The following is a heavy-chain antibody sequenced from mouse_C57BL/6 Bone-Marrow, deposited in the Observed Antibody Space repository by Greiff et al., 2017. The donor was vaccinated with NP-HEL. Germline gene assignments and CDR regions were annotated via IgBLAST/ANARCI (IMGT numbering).Heavy chain of an antibody. V-gene: IGHV5-4*03. CDR1: GFTFSSYA. CDR2: ISDGGSYT. J-gene: IGHJ1*03. Sequence: EVKVVESGGGLVKPGGSLKLSCAASGFTFSSYAMSWVRQTPEKRLEWVATISDGGSYTYYPDNVKGRFTISRDNAKNNLYLQMSHLKSEDTAMYYCARGPYGYDVWGTGTTVTVSS. D-gene: IGHD2-2*01. CDR3: ARGPYGYDV.